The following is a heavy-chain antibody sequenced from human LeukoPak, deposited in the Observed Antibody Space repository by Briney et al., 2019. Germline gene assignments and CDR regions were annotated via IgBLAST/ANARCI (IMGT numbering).Heavy chain of an antibody. V-gene: IGHV1-24*01. CDR3: ATDLGGSGSYYSPLGY. CDR2: FDPEDGET. CDR1: GYTLTELS. J-gene: IGHJ4*02. D-gene: IGHD3-10*01. Sequence: ASVNVSCKVSGYTLTELSMHWVRQAPGKGLEWMGGFDPEDGETIYAQKFQGRVTMTEDTSTDTAYMELSSLRSEDTAVYYCATDLGGSGSYYSPLGYWGQGTLVTVSS.